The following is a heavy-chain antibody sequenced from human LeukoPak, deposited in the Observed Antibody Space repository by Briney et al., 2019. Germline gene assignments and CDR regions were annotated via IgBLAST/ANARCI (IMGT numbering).Heavy chain of an antibody. D-gene: IGHD1-7*01. Sequence: GGSLRLSCEASGFTFSSYAMRWVRQAPGKGLEWVSAIGGSGASTYYADSVKGRFTISRDNSKNTVYLEMNSLRAGDTAVYYWAKGPGNYVGWFDPWGQGTLVTVSS. CDR1: GFTFSSYA. CDR3: AKGPGNYVGWFDP. V-gene: IGHV3-23*01. J-gene: IGHJ5*02. CDR2: IGGSGAST.